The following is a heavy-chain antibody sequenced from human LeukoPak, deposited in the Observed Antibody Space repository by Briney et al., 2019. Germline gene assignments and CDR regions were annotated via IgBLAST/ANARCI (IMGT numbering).Heavy chain of an antibody. J-gene: IGHJ4*02. CDR1: GFTFSDYY. Sequence: GGSLRPSCAASGFTFSDYYMTWIRQAPGKGLECISYISSSGTTIYYADSVKGRFTISRDNAKNSLYLQMNSLRAEDTAVYYCARESRGNYYFDYWGQGTLVTVSS. V-gene: IGHV3-11*01. CDR2: ISSSGTTI. CDR3: ARESRGNYYFDY. D-gene: IGHD1-26*01.